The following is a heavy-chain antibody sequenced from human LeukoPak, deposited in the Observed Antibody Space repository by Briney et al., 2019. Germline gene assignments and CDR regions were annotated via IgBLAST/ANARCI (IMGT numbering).Heavy chain of an antibody. CDR1: GYTFTSYW. Sequence: GESLKISCKGSGYTFTSYWIGWVRQMPGKGLEWMGMIYPCDSETRYSPSFQGQVTISADKSISTAYLQWSSRKAPDTAMYYCARQGNHFDYWGQGTLVTVSS. J-gene: IGHJ4*02. D-gene: IGHD4-23*01. CDR2: IYPCDSET. V-gene: IGHV5-51*01. CDR3: ARQGNHFDY.